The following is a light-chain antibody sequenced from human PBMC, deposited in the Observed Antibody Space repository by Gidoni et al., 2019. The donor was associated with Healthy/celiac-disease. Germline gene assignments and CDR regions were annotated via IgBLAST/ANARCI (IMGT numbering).Light chain of an antibody. J-gene: IGKJ3*01. Sequence: DIVLTQSPATLSLSPGERATLSCRASQSLSSYLAWYQQKPGQAPRLLIYDASNRATGIPARFSGSGSGTDFTLTSSSLEPEDFAVYDCQQRSNWPRVTFGPGTKVDIK. V-gene: IGKV3-11*01. CDR2: DAS. CDR1: QSLSSY. CDR3: QQRSNWPRVT.